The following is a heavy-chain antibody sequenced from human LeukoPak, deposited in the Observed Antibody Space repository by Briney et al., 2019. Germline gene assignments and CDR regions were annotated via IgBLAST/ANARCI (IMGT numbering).Heavy chain of an antibody. Sequence: SETLSLTCAVYGGSFSGYYWSWIRQPPGKGLEWIGEINHSGSTNYNPSLKSRVTISVDTSKNQFSLKLSSVTAADTAVYYCARGHTTTRRLRLGELSPRNFDYWGQGTLVTVSS. CDR1: GGSFSGYY. D-gene: IGHD3-16*02. CDR2: INHSGST. CDR3: ARGHTTTRRLRLGELSPRNFDY. V-gene: IGHV4-34*01. J-gene: IGHJ4*02.